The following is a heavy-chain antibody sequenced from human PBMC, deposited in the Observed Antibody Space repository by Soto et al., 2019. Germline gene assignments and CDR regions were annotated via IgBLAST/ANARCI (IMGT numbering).Heavy chain of an antibody. CDR3: ARAVRRVVVVAATSYYYYYMDV. V-gene: IGHV1-8*01. CDR2: MNPNSGNT. CDR1: GYTFTSYD. D-gene: IGHD2-15*01. Sequence: ASVKVSCKASGYTFTSYDINWVRQATGQGLEWMGWMNPNSGNTGYAQKFQGRVTMTRDTSISTAYMELSSLRSEDTAVYYCARAVRRVVVVAATSYYYYYMDVWGKGTTVTVSS. J-gene: IGHJ6*03.